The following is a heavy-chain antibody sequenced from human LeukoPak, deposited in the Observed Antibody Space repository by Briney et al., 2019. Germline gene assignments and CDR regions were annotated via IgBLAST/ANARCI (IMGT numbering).Heavy chain of an antibody. D-gene: IGHD1-1*01. Sequence: GGSLRLSCAASGFTFSDYSMNWVRQAPGKGLEWVSSISRSSRHVYYAGSVKGRFTISRDNAKNSLYLQMNSLRAEDMAVYFCVRDLMGSGSTTAYLHHWGQGTLITVSS. CDR3: VRDLMGSGSTTAYLHH. CDR1: GFTFSDYS. CDR2: ISRSSRHV. J-gene: IGHJ1*01. V-gene: IGHV3-21*01.